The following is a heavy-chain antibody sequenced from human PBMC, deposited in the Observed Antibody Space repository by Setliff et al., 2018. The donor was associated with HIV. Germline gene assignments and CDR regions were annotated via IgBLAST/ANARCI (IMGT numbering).Heavy chain of an antibody. CDR1: GYTFTSYG. CDR2: ISAYNGNT. J-gene: IGHJ6*02. CDR3: ARGGSGYSYGYEYYGMDV. Sequence: ASVKVSCKASGYTFTSYGISWVRQAPGQGLDWMGWISAYNGNTNYARKLQGRVTMTTDTSTSTAYMELRSLRSDDTAVYYCARGGSGYSYGYEYYGMDVWGQGTTVTVSS. D-gene: IGHD5-18*01. V-gene: IGHV1-18*01.